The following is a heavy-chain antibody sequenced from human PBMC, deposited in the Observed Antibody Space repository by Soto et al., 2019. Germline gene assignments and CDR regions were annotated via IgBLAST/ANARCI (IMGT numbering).Heavy chain of an antibody. CDR2: ISSNGGST. D-gene: IGHD6-13*01. CDR3: VKDRWVDY. V-gene: IGHV3-64D*06. CDR1: VFTFISYA. Sequence: PGWSLRLSCSFSVFTFISYAMHWVRQAPGKGLEYVSSISSNGGSTYYPDSVKGRFTISRDNSKNTLYPQMSSLRVEDTAVYYCVKDRWVDYWGQGTLVTVSS. J-gene: IGHJ4*02.